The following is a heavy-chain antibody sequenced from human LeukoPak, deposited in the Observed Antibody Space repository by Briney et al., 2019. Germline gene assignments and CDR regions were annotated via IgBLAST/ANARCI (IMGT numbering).Heavy chain of an antibody. CDR2: ISGSGGST. J-gene: IGHJ4*02. V-gene: IGHV3-23*01. CDR3: AKPYSSGWYGAGDYFDY. CDR1: GCTFSSYA. D-gene: IGHD6-19*01. Sequence: QPGGSLRLSCAASGCTFSSYAMSWVRQAAGKGLEWVSAISGSGGSTYYADSVKGRFTISRDNSKNTLYLQMNSLRAEDTAVYYCAKPYSSGWYGAGDYFDYWGQGTLVTVSS.